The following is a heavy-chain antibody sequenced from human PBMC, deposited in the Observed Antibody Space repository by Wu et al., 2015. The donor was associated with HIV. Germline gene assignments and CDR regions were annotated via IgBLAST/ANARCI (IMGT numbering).Heavy chain of an antibody. J-gene: IGHJ6*02. V-gene: IGHV1-69*05. CDR2: INPLFGTT. CDR1: GAGFTSYV. CDR3: ARNTDSVATSLYSLGV. D-gene: IGHD5-12*01. Sequence: QAQLVQFGAEVKKPGSSVKVTCKASGAGFTSYVVSWVRQAPGQGLEWMGGINPLFGTTKHAQRFQDRVKFTTDESKSTVYMELSSLRSEDTAVYYCARNTDSVATSLYSLGVWGQGTTVTVSS.